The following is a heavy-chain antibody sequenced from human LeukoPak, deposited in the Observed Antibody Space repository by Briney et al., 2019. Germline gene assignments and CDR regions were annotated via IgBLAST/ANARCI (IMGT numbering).Heavy chain of an antibody. J-gene: IGHJ4*02. CDR3: ARDQYDTWSRRGNFDS. CDR2: IKLDGSEK. CDR1: GFTFGKYW. D-gene: IGHD3-3*01. Sequence: GSLRLSCVASGFTFGKYWMSWVRQAPGKGLEWVANIKLDGSEKNYVDSVKGRFTISRDNTKNSLYLQMNSLRAEDTAVFYCARDQYDTWSRRGNFDSWGQGTLVIVSS. V-gene: IGHV3-7*03.